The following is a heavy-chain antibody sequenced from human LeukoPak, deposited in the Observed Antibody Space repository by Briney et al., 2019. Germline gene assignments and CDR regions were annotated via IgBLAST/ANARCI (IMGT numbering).Heavy chain of an antibody. CDR1: GFTFSNYY. D-gene: IGHD3-22*01. Sequence: PGGSLRLSCAASGFTFSNYYMSWIRQAPGKGLGWVSYISSSGSTIYYADSVKGRFTISRDNAKNSLYLQMNTLRAEDTAVYYCASLGGDYYDSSAYSSWDYWGQGTLVTVSS. J-gene: IGHJ4*02. CDR2: ISSSGSTI. V-gene: IGHV3-11*04. CDR3: ASLGGDYYDSSAYSSWDY.